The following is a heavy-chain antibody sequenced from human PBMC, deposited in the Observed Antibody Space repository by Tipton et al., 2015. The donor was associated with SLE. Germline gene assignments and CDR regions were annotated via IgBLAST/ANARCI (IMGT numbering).Heavy chain of an antibody. V-gene: IGHV3-74*01. CDR3: AKTEQYLDWFSEGTDSYYYMDV. CDR2: INSDGSST. Sequence: TLRLSCAASGFTFSSYWMHWVRQAPGKGLVWVSRINSDGSSTSYADSVKGRFTISRDNSKNTLYLQMHSLRAEDTAVYYCAKTEQYLDWFSEGTDSYYYMDVWGKGTAVTVSS. CDR1: GFTFSSYW. J-gene: IGHJ6*03. D-gene: IGHD3-9*01.